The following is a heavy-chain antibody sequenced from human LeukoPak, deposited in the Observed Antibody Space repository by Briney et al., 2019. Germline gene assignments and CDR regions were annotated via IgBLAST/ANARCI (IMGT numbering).Heavy chain of an antibody. CDR1: GVSFTSHS. J-gene: IGHJ4*02. Sequence: PGGSLRLSCVGSGVSFTSHSMNWVRQAPGKGLEWISFIGYGGGPIYQAGSVKGRFTISRDDAKTSLYLQMNSLRVEDTAIYYCAREYDSRARFDSWGQGTLVTVSS. D-gene: IGHD4-11*01. V-gene: IGHV3-48*01. CDR3: AREYDSRARFDS. CDR2: IGYGGGPI.